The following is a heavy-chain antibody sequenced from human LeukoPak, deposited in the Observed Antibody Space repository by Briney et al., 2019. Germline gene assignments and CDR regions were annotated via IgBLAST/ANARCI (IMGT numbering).Heavy chain of an antibody. CDR3: ARHGASGSYLYYFDY. J-gene: IGHJ4*02. V-gene: IGHV4-59*08. D-gene: IGHD1-26*01. Sequence: PSETLSLTCTVSGDSISSSYWSWIRQTPGKGLEWIGYIYYSGSTNYNPSLKSRVTISVDTSKNQFSLKLSSVTAADTAVYFCARHGASGSYLYYFDYWGQGTLVTVSS. CDR1: GDSISSSY. CDR2: IYYSGST.